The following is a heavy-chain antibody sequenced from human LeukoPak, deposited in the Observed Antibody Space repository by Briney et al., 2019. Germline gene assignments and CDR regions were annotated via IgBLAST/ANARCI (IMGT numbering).Heavy chain of an antibody. CDR2: IYYSGST. CDR1: GGSISSYY. J-gene: IGHJ2*01. CDR3: ARGRGGTDLSHYWYFDL. Sequence: SETLSLTCTVSGGSISSYYWSWIRQPPGKGLEWIGYIYYSGSTNYNPSLKSRVTISVDTSKNQFSLKLSSVTAADTAVYYCARGRGGTDLSHYWYFDLWGRGTLVTVSS. V-gene: IGHV4-59*01. D-gene: IGHD3-10*01.